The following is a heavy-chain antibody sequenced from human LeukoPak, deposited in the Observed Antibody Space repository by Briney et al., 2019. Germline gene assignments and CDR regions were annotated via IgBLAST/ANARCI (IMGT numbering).Heavy chain of an antibody. CDR3: ARGDPHADL. J-gene: IGHJ5*02. V-gene: IGHV3-48*03. CDR1: GFDLNTYE. Sequence: GGSLRLSCVASGFDLNTYEMNWVRQGPGKGLEWIADITISGHTKNYADSVKGRFTISRDNAGTSLYLQMNSLRVEDTGVYYCARGDPHADLWGQGTLVTVSS. CDR2: ITISGHTK.